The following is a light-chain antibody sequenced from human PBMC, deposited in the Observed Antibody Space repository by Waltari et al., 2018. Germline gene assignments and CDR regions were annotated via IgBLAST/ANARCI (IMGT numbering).Light chain of an antibody. Sequence: DIQMTQSPSTLSASVGDRVTITCRASQSISSWLVWYQQKPGKAPKLLMYKASSLESVVPSRFSGSGYGTEFTLTISSLQPDDFATYCCQQYNSYSRTFGQGTKVEIK. CDR1: QSISSW. J-gene: IGKJ1*01. CDR3: QQYNSYSRT. V-gene: IGKV1-5*03. CDR2: KAS.